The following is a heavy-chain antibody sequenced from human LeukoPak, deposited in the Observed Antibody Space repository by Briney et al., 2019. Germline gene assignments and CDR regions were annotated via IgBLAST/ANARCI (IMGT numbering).Heavy chain of an antibody. CDR1: GYTFTRYA. CDR2: ISAYNGNT. Sequence: ASVKVSCKASGYTFTRYAISWVRQAPGQGLEWMGWISAYNGNTNYVQKLQGRVTMTTDTSTSTAYMELRSLRSDDTAVYYCARDGLVQMATIAPQFDIWGQGTLVTVSS. V-gene: IGHV1-18*01. D-gene: IGHD5-24*01. CDR3: ARDGLVQMATIAPQFDI. J-gene: IGHJ4*02.